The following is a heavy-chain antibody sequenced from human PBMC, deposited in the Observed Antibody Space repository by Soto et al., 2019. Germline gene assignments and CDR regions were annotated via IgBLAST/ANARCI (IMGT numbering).Heavy chain of an antibody. Sequence: ASVKLSCKDSGYTFTSYAMHWVRQAPGQRLEWMGWINAGNGDTKYSQKFQGRVTITRDTSASTAYMELSSLRSEDTAVYYCARGVFDCWGQGTLVTVSS. D-gene: IGHD3-10*01. CDR3: ARGVFDC. CDR2: INAGNGDT. V-gene: IGHV1-3*01. CDR1: GYTFTSYA. J-gene: IGHJ4*02.